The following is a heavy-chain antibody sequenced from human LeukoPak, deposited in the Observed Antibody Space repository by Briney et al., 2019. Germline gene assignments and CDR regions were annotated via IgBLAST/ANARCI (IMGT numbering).Heavy chain of an antibody. V-gene: IGHV5-51*01. D-gene: IGHD6-19*01. CDR1: GFSFTSDW. CDR3: ARLPDNEGWYRAHFDS. Sequence: GESLKISWRGSGFSFTSDWNAYLRQKPGEGLQWMGIIYPGDTDTRYCPSFQGQVTISADQYISTAYLTWNSLKAADTAMYYCARLPDNEGWYRAHFDSWGQGTLVTVSS. CDR2: IYPGDTDT. J-gene: IGHJ4*02.